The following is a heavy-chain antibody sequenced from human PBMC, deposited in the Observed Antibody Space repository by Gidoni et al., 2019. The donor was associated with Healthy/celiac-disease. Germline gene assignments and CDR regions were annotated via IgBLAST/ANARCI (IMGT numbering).Heavy chain of an antibody. D-gene: IGHD6-19*01. CDR3: ARGLGGAVAGTHPDAFDI. V-gene: IGHV4-34*01. Sequence: QVQLQQWGAGLLKPSETLSLTCAVYGGSFSGYYWSWIRQPPGKGLEWIGEINHSGSTNYNPSLKSRVTISVDTSKNQFSLKLSSVTAADTAVYYCARGLGGAVAGTHPDAFDIWGQGTMVTVSS. CDR2: INHSGST. J-gene: IGHJ3*02. CDR1: GGSFSGYY.